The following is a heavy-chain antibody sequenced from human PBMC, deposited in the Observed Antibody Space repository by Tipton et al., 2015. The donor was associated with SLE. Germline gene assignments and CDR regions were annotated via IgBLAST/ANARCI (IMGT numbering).Heavy chain of an antibody. V-gene: IGHV4-38-2*02. Sequence: TLSLTCTVSGYSISSGYYWGWIRQPPGKGLEWIGEINHSGSTNYNPSLKSRVTISVDTSKNQFSLKLSSVTAADTAVYYCARVGVVPGIGYWGQGTLVTVSS. CDR1: GYSISSGYY. J-gene: IGHJ4*02. CDR2: INHSGST. CDR3: ARVGVVPGIGY. D-gene: IGHD2-2*01.